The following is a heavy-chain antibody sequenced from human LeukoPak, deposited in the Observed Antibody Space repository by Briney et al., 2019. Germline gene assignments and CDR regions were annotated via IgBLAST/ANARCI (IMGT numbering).Heavy chain of an antibody. Sequence: QPGGSLRLSCAASGFSLTNYWMSWVRQAPGKGLEWVANVKEDGTTKQYVDSVKGRFTISRDNAKNSLYLQMDSLRAEDTAVYYCVSQEVVPHWGQGTLVSVSS. CDR3: VSQEVVPH. D-gene: IGHD2-15*01. CDR2: VKEDGTTK. CDR1: GFSLTNYW. V-gene: IGHV3-7*01. J-gene: IGHJ4*02.